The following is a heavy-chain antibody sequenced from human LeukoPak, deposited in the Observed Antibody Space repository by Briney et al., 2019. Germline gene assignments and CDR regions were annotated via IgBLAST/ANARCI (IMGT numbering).Heavy chain of an antibody. D-gene: IGHD1-26*01. V-gene: IGHV1-18*01. Sequence: ASVKVSCKASGYTFTSYGISWVRQAPGQGLEWMGWISANNGNTNYAQKLQGRVTMTTDTSTSTAYMELRSLRSDDTAVYYCARRYSGSYFLSWFDPWGQGTLVTVSS. CDR3: ARRYSGSYFLSWFDP. J-gene: IGHJ5*02. CDR1: GYTFTSYG. CDR2: ISANNGNT.